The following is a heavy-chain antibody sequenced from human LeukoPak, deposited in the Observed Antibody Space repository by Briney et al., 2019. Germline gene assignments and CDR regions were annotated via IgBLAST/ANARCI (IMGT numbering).Heavy chain of an antibody. CDR3: ARGDRVDSSSWYNWFDP. CDR1: GFTVSSNS. D-gene: IGHD6-13*01. V-gene: IGHV4-59*02. J-gene: IGHJ5*02. CDR2: IYYNGNT. Sequence: GSLRLSCTVSGFTVSSNSMSWIRQPPGKGLEWIGYIYYNGNTNYNPSLKSRVTLSVDTSKNQFSLKLSSMTAADTAVYYCARGDRVDSSSWYNWFDPWGQGTLVTVSS.